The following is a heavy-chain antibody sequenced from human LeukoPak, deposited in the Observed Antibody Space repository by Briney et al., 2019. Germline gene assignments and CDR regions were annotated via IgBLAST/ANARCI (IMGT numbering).Heavy chain of an antibody. V-gene: IGHV1-2*02. D-gene: IGHD3-3*01. CDR1: GYTFTDHY. Sequence: ASVKVSCKASGYTFTDHYIHWVRQAPGQGLEWMGWINPNSGGTNYAQKLQGRVTMTTDTSTSTAYMELRSLRSDDTAVYYCARRGRGVASGYDYWGQGTLVTVSS. CDR3: ARRGRGVASGYDY. CDR2: INPNSGGT. J-gene: IGHJ4*02.